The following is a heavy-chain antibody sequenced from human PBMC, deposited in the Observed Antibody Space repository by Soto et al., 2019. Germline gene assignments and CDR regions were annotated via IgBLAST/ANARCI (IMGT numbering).Heavy chain of an antibody. J-gene: IGHJ4*02. Sequence: RGESLKISCKVSGYIFSGYWIGWVRQMPGRGLEWMGVIYPGDSDTRYSPSFQGQVTISADKSLNTAYLQWSNLRTSDTAIYYCARREGTGWPFWGQGTLVTVSS. CDR3: ARREGTGWPF. CDR1: GYIFSGYW. D-gene: IGHD6-19*01. V-gene: IGHV5-51*01. CDR2: IYPGDSDT.